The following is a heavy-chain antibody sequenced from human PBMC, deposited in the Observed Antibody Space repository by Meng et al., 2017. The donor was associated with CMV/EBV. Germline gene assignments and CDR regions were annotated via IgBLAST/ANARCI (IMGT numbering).Heavy chain of an antibody. Sequence: EVQLLESGGGLVQPGGSLRLCCAAAGFTFSSYAMSWVRQGPGKGLECVSAISGSGGSPYYADSVKGRFTISRDNSKNTLYLQMNSLRAEDTAVYYCAKGHSHVSYNWYFDLLGRGTLVTVSS. J-gene: IGHJ2*01. D-gene: IGHD3-16*01. CDR3: AKGHSHVSYNWYFDL. V-gene: IGHV3-23*01. CDR2: ISGSGGSP. CDR1: GFTFSSYA.